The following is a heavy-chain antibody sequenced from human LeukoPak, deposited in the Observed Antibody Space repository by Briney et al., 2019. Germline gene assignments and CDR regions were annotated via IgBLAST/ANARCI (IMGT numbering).Heavy chain of an antibody. J-gene: IGHJ6*02. D-gene: IGHD6-13*01. Sequence: GGSLRLSCAASGFTFSSYAMHWVRQAPGKGLEYVSAISSNGGSTYYANSVKGRFTVSRDNSKNTLYLQMGSLRAEDMAVYYCARVGYTSYYYYGMDVWGQGTTVTVSS. CDR1: GFTFSSYA. V-gene: IGHV3-64*01. CDR3: ARVGYTSYYYYGMDV. CDR2: ISSNGGST.